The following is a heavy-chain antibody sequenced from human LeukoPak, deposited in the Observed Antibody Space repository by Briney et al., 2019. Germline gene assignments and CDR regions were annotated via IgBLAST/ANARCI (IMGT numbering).Heavy chain of an antibody. D-gene: IGHD3-22*01. CDR1: GDSVSSNTAA. J-gene: IGHJ4*02. CDR3: ARVQDYYDGSVYYFLDY. V-gene: IGHV6-1*01. CDR2: TYYRSRWYY. Sequence: SQTLSLTCAISGDSVSSNTAAWSWIRQSPSRGLEWLGRTYYRSRWYYDYAVSVRSRIIVKPDTSKNQFSLQLSSVTSEDTAVYFCARVQDYYDGSVYYFLDYWGQGTLVTVSS.